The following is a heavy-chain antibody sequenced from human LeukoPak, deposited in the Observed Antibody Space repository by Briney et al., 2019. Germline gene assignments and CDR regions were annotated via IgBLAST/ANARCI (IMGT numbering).Heavy chain of an antibody. Sequence: GALRLSCAASGITFSRYWMNWVRQAPGEGLEWVASIEQDGSEKSYVDSVKGRFTISRDNAKNSLYLQMSSLRAEDTAVYYCATGPVLVPAADDYGGQGTLVTVSS. J-gene: IGHJ4*02. V-gene: IGHV3-7*01. D-gene: IGHD2-2*01. CDR3: ATGPVLVPAADDY. CDR1: GITFSRYW. CDR2: IEQDGSEK.